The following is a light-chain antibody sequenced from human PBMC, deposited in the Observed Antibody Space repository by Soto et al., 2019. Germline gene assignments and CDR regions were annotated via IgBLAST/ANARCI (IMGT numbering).Light chain of an antibody. V-gene: IGLV2-14*01. CDR1: SSDVGGYNY. Sequence: QSALTQPASVSGSPGQSITISCTGTSSDVGGYNYVSWYQQHPGKAPKLMISEVSNRPSGVSNRFSGSKSGNTASLTISGIQAEDEADYYCSSYTSRSTPVFGGGTKLAVL. J-gene: IGLJ2*01. CDR2: EVS. CDR3: SSYTSRSTPV.